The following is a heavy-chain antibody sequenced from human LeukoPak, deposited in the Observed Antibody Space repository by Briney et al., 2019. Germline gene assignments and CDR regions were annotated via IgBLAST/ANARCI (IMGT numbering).Heavy chain of an antibody. CDR2: ISSSSSYK. J-gene: IGHJ4*02. Sequence: GGSLRLSCAASGFTFSSYSMNWVRQAPGKGLEWVSSISSSSSYKYYPDSVKGRFTISRDNAKNSLYLQMNSLRAEDTAVYYCARVCSGSHCGYWGQGTLVTVSS. CDR1: GFTFSSYS. CDR3: ARVCSGSHCGY. D-gene: IGHD1-26*01. V-gene: IGHV3-21*01.